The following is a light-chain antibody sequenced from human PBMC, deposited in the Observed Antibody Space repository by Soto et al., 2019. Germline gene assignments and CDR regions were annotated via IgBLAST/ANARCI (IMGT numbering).Light chain of an antibody. V-gene: IGKV3-15*01. J-gene: IGKJ1*01. Sequence: TVTEHSLTSRRXXTEKXATVXXGXSQSVSSNLAWYQQKPFQSPMLLIYVASITATGIPPIFSCGWSVAEFNLTISSMRAKDFAIFYCQQYNKWHPWTFGQGTEVDIK. CDR3: QQYNKWHPWT. CDR2: VAS. CDR1: QSVSSN.